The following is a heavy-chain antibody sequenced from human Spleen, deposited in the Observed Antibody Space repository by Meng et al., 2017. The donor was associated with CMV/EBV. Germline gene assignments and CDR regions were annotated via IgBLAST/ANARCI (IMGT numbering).Heavy chain of an antibody. CDR3: ARDREDSSGYDY. V-gene: IGHV6-1*01. CDR1: GDSGSSTSAA. CDR2: TYYRSKWYN. Sequence: LHQSVPSRRNPSKTLSPTAAVSGDSGSSTSAAWNWIRQSPSRGLEWLGRTYYRSKWYNDYAVSVKSRITINPDTSKNQFSLQLNSVTPEDTAVYYCARDREDSSGYDYWGQGTLVTVSS. D-gene: IGHD3-22*01. J-gene: IGHJ4*02.